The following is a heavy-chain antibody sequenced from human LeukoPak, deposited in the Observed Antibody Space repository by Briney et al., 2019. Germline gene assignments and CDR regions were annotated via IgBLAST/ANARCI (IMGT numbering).Heavy chain of an antibody. CDR3: ARDSGGQTHPGDY. CDR1: GYTFTGYY. Sequence: ASVKVSCKASGYTFTGYYMHWVRQAPGQGLEWMGWINPNSGGTNYAQKFQGRVTMTRDTSISTAYMELSRLRSDDTAVYYCARDSGGQTHPGDYWGQGTLVTVSS. CDR2: INPNSGGT. V-gene: IGHV1-2*02. J-gene: IGHJ4*02. D-gene: IGHD1-14*01.